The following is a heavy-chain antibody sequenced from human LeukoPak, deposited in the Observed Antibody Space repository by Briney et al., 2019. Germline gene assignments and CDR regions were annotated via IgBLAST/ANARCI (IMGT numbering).Heavy chain of an antibody. CDR1: GGSISRSSSY. CDR2: FYHSGIT. V-gene: IGHV4-39*01. CDR3: VRPNRCTDSSCYSFDF. D-gene: IGHD6-25*01. J-gene: IGHJ4*02. Sequence: SETLSLTCTVSGGSISRSSSYWGWIRQPPGSTLEWIGNFYHSGITYYNPALKSRVTMSVDTSKNQFSLKLTSVTAADTAVYYGVRPNRCTDSSCYSFDFWGQGVRVTVSS.